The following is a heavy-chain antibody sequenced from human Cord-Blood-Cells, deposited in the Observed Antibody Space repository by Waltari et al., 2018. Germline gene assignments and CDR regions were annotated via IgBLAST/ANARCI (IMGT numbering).Heavy chain of an antibody. CDR1: GGPISSGDYY. CDR3: ARANYDCWSGYYTAFDY. Sequence: QVQLQESGPGLVKPSQTLSLTCTVSGGPISSGDYYWSWIRQTPGKGLEWIVYINYSGNHYHNPALKSQVTRAVDTSENQFSVKLSSVTAADTAVYYCARANYDCWSGYYTAFDYWGQGTLVTGSS. CDR2: INYSGNH. V-gene: IGHV4-30-4*01. D-gene: IGHD3-3*01. J-gene: IGHJ4*02.